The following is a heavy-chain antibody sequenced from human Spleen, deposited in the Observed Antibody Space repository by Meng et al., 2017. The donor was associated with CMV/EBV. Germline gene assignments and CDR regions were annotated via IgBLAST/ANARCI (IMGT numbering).Heavy chain of an antibody. CDR2: TYYRSKWYN. CDR1: GDSVSSNSAA. J-gene: IGHJ6*02. V-gene: IGHV6-1*01. D-gene: IGHD3-10*01. Sequence: LRLSCAISGDSVSSNSAAWNWIRQSPSRGLEWLGRTYYRSKWYNDYAVSVKSRITINPDTSKNQFSLQLNSVTPEDTAVYYCARGVVPAESDYYGMDVWGQGTTVTVSS. CDR3: ARGVVPAESDYYGMDV.